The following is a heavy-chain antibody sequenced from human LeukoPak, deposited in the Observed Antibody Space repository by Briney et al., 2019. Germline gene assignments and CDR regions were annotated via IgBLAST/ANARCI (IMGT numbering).Heavy chain of an antibody. CDR1: GGSINSGGYY. J-gene: IGHJ6*02. D-gene: IGHD2-21*01. Sequence: SQTLSLTCTVSGGSINSGGYYWSWIRQHPGKGLEWIGHIYYSGSTYYNPSLKSRVTISVDTSKNQFSLKLSSVTAADTAVYYCARDMWYGMDVWGQGTTVTVSS. V-gene: IGHV4-31*03. CDR3: ARDMWYGMDV. CDR2: IYYSGST.